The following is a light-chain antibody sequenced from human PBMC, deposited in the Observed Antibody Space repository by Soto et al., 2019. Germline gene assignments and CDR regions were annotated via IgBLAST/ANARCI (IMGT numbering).Light chain of an antibody. CDR2: GAS. J-gene: IGKJ4*01. CDR1: QSVSSSY. CDR3: HQYDNSPPT. V-gene: IGKV3-20*01. Sequence: EIVLTQSPGTLSLSPGERATLSCRASQSVSSSYLAWYQQKPGQAPRLLIYGASSRATGIPDRFSGSGSGTHFTPTIRRLEPEDFAVYSCHQYDNSPPTFVGGTKIEIK.